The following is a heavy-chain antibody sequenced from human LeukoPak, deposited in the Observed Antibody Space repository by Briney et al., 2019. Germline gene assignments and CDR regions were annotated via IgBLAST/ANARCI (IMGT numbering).Heavy chain of an antibody. D-gene: IGHD3-10*01. CDR1: GFTFSGSA. CDR3: TSLPGPRDYGSGMGAFDI. Sequence: SGGSLRLSCAASGFTFSGSAMHWVRQASGKGLEWVGRIRSKANSYATAYAASVKGRFTISRDDSKNTAYLQMNSLKTEDTAVYYCTSLPGPRDYGSGMGAFDIWGQGTMVTVSS. J-gene: IGHJ3*02. V-gene: IGHV3-73*01. CDR2: IRSKANSYAT.